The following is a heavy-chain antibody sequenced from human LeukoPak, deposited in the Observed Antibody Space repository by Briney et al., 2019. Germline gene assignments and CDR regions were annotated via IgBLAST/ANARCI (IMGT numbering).Heavy chain of an antibody. V-gene: IGHV3-74*01. CDR2: INRDATST. CDR1: GFPFSRFW. Sequence: GGSLRLSCEASGFPFSRFWMHWVRQVPGKGLEWVSRINRDATSTTYADSVKGRFTISRDNAKNTLYLQMNSLRAEDTAVYYCAKDRRRYCSGGSCYRFDYWGQGTLVTVSS. J-gene: IGHJ4*02. CDR3: AKDRRRYCSGGSCYRFDY. D-gene: IGHD2-15*01.